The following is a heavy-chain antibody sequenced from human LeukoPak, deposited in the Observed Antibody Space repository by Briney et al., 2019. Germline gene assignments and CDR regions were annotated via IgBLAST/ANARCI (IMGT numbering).Heavy chain of an antibody. Sequence: VASVKVSCKASGYTFTGYYMHWVRQAPGQGLEWMGWINPNSGGTNYAQKFQGRVTLTRDTSISTAYMELSRLRSDDTAVYYCARDRDSSSSLDAFDIWGQGTMVTVSS. V-gene: IGHV1-2*02. D-gene: IGHD6-6*01. J-gene: IGHJ3*02. CDR3: ARDRDSSSSLDAFDI. CDR1: GYTFTGYY. CDR2: INPNSGGT.